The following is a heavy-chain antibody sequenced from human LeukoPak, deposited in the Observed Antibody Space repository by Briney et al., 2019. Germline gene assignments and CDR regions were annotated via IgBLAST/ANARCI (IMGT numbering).Heavy chain of an antibody. V-gene: IGHV3-15*01. CDR2: IKSKPAGETT. Sequence: PGGSLRLSCAASGFTFSNAWMNWVRQAPGKGLEWVGRIKSKPAGETTSYAAPVKGRFTISRDDSRNTLYLQMNSLKTEDTAVYYCTTCGGDCFFNYWGQGTLVTASS. J-gene: IGHJ4*02. CDR3: TTCGGDCFFNY. D-gene: IGHD2-21*02. CDR1: GFTFSNAW.